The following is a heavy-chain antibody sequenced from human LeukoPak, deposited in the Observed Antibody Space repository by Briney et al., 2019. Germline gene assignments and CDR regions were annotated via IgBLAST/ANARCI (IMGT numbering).Heavy chain of an antibody. CDR3: ASSNRDYDYVWGSYRPNWFDP. CDR2: INHSGST. J-gene: IGHJ5*02. Sequence: SETLSLTCAVYGGSFSGYYWSWIRQPPGKGLEWIGEINHSGSTNCNPSLKSRVTISVDTSKNQFSLKLSSVTAADTAVYYCASSNRDYDYVWGSYRPNWFDPWGQGTLVTVSS. V-gene: IGHV4-34*01. D-gene: IGHD3-16*02. CDR1: GGSFSGYY.